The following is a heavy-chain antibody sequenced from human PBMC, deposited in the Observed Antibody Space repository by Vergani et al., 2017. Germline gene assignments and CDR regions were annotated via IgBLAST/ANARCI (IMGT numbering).Heavy chain of an antibody. CDR2: VFYGGRT. CDR1: GDSLSTSSYA. J-gene: IGHJ4*02. D-gene: IGHD1-1*01. Sequence: QMQLQESGPGLVKPSETLSLSCTVSGDSLSTSSYAWGWIRQPPGKTLEWLGTVFYGGRTSYHPSLKSRVPLSLETSKKQIFLHLTSVTAADTAVYYCARHLSEELPSYMNDFDYWRQGTLVTVCS. V-gene: IGHV4-39*01. CDR3: ARHLSEELPSYMNDFDY.